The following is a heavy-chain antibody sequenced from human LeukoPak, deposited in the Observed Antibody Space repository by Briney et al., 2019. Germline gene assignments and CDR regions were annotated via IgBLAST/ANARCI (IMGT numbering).Heavy chain of an antibody. V-gene: IGHV3-9*01. CDR3: AKVGGGDDPDEATEYFQH. CDR2: ISWSSGSI. J-gene: IGHJ1*01. D-gene: IGHD2-21*01. CDR1: GFTFDDYA. Sequence: PGGSLRLSCAASGFTFDDYAMHWVRQAPGKGLEWVLGISWSSGSIGYADSVKGRFTISRDNAKNSMYQQMNSLRAEDTALYYCAKVGGGDDPDEATEYFQHWGQGTLVTVSS.